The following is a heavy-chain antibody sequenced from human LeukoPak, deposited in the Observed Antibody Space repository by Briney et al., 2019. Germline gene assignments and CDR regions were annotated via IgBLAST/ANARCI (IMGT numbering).Heavy chain of an antibody. Sequence: SVKVSCKASGGTFSSYAISWVRQAPGQGLEWMGGIIPIFGTANYAQKFQGRVTITADKSTSTAYMELSSLRSEDTAVYYCATLPPNSSRRVYYYMDVWGKGTTVTASS. J-gene: IGHJ6*03. V-gene: IGHV1-69*06. CDR2: IIPIFGTA. D-gene: IGHD6-13*01. CDR1: GGTFSSYA. CDR3: ATLPPNSSRRVYYYMDV.